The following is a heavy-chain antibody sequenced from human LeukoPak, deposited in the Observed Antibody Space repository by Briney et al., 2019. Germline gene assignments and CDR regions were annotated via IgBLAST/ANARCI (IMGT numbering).Heavy chain of an antibody. CDR3: AKDTLVGATTGAFGI. J-gene: IGHJ3*02. D-gene: IGHD1-26*01. V-gene: IGHV3-9*03. CDR1: GFTFDDYA. CDR2: ISWNSGSI. Sequence: GRSLRLSCAASGFTFDDYAMHWVRQAPGKGLEWVSGISWNSGSIGYADSVKGRFTISRDNAKNSLYLQMNSLRAEDMALYYCAKDTLVGATTGAFGIWGQGTMVTVSS.